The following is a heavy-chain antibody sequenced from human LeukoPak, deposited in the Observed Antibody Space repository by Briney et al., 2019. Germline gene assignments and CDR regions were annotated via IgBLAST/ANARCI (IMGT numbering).Heavy chain of an antibody. CDR1: YGSISSSRYY. D-gene: IGHD3-16*02. CDR3: ASGDYLWGSYLGY. CDR2: IYYSGST. V-gene: IGHV4-39*01. J-gene: IGHJ4*02. Sequence: SETLSLTCIVSYGSISSSRYYWGWIRQPPGKGLEWIGSIYYSGSTNYNPSLKSRVTISVDTSNNQFSLKLSSLTAADTAVYYCASGDYLWGSYLGYWGQGTLVTVSS.